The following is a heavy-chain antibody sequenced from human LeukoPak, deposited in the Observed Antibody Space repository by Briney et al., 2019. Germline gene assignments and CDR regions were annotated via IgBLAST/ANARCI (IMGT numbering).Heavy chain of an antibody. CDR1: GGSISSYY. CDR3: YSTGYWDY. J-gene: IGHJ4*02. Sequence: SETLSLTCTVSGGSISSYYWSWIRQPPGKGLEWIGYIYYSGSTNYNPSLKSRVTISVDKSKNQFSLKLSSVTAADTAVYYYYSTGYWDYWGQGRLVTVSS. CDR2: IYYSGST. D-gene: IGHD3-22*01. V-gene: IGHV4-59*12.